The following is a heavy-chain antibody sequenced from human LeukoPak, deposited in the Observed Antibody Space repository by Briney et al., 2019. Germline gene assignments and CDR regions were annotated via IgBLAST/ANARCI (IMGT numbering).Heavy chain of an antibody. CDR3: AKLNYGDYVAAFDI. D-gene: IGHD4-17*01. Sequence: GGSLRLSCAASGFTFSNYAMTWVRQATGKGLEWVAVISYDGSNKYYADSVKGRFTISRDNSKNTLYLQMNSLRAEDTAVYYCAKLNYGDYVAAFDIWGQGTMVTVSS. CDR1: GFTFSNYA. V-gene: IGHV3-30*18. CDR2: ISYDGSNK. J-gene: IGHJ3*02.